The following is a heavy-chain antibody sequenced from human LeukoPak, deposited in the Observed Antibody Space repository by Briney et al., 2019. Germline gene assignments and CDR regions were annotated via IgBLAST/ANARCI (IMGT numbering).Heavy chain of an antibody. Sequence: GESPKISCKGSGYSFTSYWISWVRQMPGKGLEWMGRIDPSDSYTNYSPSFQGHVTISADKSISTAYLQWSSLKASDTAMYYCARNPYGSGNYFDYWGQGTLVTVSS. D-gene: IGHD3-10*01. CDR1: GYSFTSYW. CDR3: ARNPYGSGNYFDY. J-gene: IGHJ4*02. V-gene: IGHV5-10-1*01. CDR2: IDPSDSYT.